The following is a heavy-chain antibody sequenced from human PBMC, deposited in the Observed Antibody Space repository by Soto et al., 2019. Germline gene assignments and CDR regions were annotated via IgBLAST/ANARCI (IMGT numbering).Heavy chain of an antibody. J-gene: IGHJ4*02. CDR2: ISAYNGNT. CDR3: ARDGSYTGYYLGSYFDY. D-gene: IGHD2-15*01. Sequence: ASVKVSCKASGYTFTSYGFSWVRQAPGQGLEWMGWISAYNGNTNYAHKLPGRVTMTTDTSTGTAYMELRSLRSDDTAVYYCARDGSYTGYYLGSYFDYWGQGTLVTVSS. V-gene: IGHV1-18*01. CDR1: GYTFTSYG.